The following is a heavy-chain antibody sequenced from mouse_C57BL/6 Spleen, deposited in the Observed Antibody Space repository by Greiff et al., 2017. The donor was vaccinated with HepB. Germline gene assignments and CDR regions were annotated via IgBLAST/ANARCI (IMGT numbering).Heavy chain of an antibody. Sequence: VQLVESGPELVKPGASVKLSCKASGYTFTSYDINWVKQRPGQGLEWIGWIYPRDGSTKYNEKFKGKATLTVDTSSSTAYMELHSLTSEDSAVYFCARRYYGSSWYFDVWGTGTTVTVSS. CDR3: ARRYYGSSWYFDV. D-gene: IGHD1-1*01. CDR2: IYPRDGST. CDR1: GYTFTSYD. V-gene: IGHV1-85*01. J-gene: IGHJ1*03.